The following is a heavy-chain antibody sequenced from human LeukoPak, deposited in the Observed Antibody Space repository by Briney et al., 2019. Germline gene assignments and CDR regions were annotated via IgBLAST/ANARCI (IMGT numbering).Heavy chain of an antibody. J-gene: IGHJ6*03. CDR3: ASEGEGVPGAMSWFQYYYYYMDV. Sequence: ASVKVSCKASGYTFTSYGISWVRQAPGQGLEWMGWISAYNGNTNYAQKFKGRVTMTTDTLTNTAHLELRSLRADDTAVYYCASEGEGVPGAMSWFQYYYYYMDVWGKGTTVIVSS. CDR2: ISAYNGNT. D-gene: IGHD2-2*01. CDR1: GYTFTSYG. V-gene: IGHV1-18*01.